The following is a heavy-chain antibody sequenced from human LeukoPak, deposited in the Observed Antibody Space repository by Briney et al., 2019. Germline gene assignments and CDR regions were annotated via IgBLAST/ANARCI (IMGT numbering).Heavy chain of an antibody. CDR2: ISSSSYI. CDR3: AREEWLVRGGFDY. V-gene: IGHV3-21*01. Sequence: PGGSLRLSCAASGFTFSSYSMNWVRQAPGKGLEWVSSISSSSYIYYADSVKVRFTISRDNAKNSLYLQMNSLRAEDTAVYYCAREEWLVRGGFDYWGQGTLVTVSS. J-gene: IGHJ4*02. CDR1: GFTFSSYS. D-gene: IGHD6-19*01.